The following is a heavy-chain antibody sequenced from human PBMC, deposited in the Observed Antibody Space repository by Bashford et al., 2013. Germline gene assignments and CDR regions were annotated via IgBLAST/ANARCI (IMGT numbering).Heavy chain of an antibody. CDR3: ARMRFFDDYIDEGLKY. D-gene: IGHD4/OR15-4a*01. CDR2: IYPGDSDT. Sequence: WVRQMPGKGLEWMGIIYPGDSDTRYSPSFQGQVTISADKSISTAYLQWSSLKASDTATYYCARMRFFDDYIDEGLKYWGQGILVTVSS. J-gene: IGHJ4*02. V-gene: IGHV5-51*01.